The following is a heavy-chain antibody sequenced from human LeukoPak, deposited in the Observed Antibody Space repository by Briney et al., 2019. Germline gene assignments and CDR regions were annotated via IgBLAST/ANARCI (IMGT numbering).Heavy chain of an antibody. D-gene: IGHD3-10*01. CDR3: ARGSGPFDY. J-gene: IGHJ4*02. Sequence: SETLSLTCAVSGGSISSNSYYWGWIRQPPGKGLEWIGSIYYSGSTYYNPSLKSRVTISVDTSKNQFSLKLSSVTAADTAVYYCARGSGPFDYWGQGTLVTVSS. V-gene: IGHV4-39*07. CDR1: GGSISSNSYY. CDR2: IYYSGST.